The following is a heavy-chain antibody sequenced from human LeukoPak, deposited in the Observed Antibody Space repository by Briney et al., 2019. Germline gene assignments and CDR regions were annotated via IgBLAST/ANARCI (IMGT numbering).Heavy chain of an antibody. CDR2: KYHSGST. J-gene: IGHJ4*02. Sequence: PSETLSLTCSISRHSISSAYYWGWIRQPPGEGLEWIGSKYHSGSTFYNPSLKSRVTMSVDTSKNQFSLKLTSVTAADTAVYYCARGTYYFDYWGQGTLVTVSS. CDR3: ARGTYYFDY. V-gene: IGHV4-38-2*02. D-gene: IGHD3/OR15-3a*01. CDR1: RHSISSAYY.